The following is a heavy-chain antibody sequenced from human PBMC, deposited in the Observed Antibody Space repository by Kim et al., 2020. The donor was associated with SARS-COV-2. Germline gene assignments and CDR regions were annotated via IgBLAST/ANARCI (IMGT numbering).Heavy chain of an antibody. D-gene: IGHD6-6*01. V-gene: IGHV4-31*03. CDR1: GGSISSGGYY. J-gene: IGHJ6*02. CDR2: IYYSGST. CDR3: ARDFLAARRYYYGMDV. Sequence: SETLSLTCTVSGGSISSGGYYWSWIRQHPGKGLEWIGYIYYSGSTYYNPSLKSRVTISVDTSKNQFSLKLSSVTAADTAVYYCARDFLAARRYYYGMDVWGQGTTVTVSS.